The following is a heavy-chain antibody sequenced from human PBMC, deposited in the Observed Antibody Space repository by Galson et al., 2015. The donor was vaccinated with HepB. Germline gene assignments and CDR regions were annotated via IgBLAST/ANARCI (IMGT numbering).Heavy chain of an antibody. Sequence: SVKVSCKASGYTFTGYYMHWVRQAPGQGLEWMGWINPNSGGTNYAQKFQGRVTMTRDTSISTAYMELSRLRSDDTAVYYCARARVDFWSGHYYYYYMDVWGKGTTVTVSS. CDR1: GYTFTGYY. D-gene: IGHD3-3*01. V-gene: IGHV1-2*02. J-gene: IGHJ6*03. CDR2: INPNSGGT. CDR3: ARARVDFWSGHYYYYYMDV.